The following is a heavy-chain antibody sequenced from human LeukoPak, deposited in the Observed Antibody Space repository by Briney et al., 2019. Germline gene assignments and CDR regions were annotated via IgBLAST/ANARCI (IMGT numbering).Heavy chain of an antibody. CDR3: ARVNSGWTNPPDY. Sequence: GGSLRLSCAAPGFTFSSYSMNWVRQAPGKGLEWVSSISSSSSYIYYADSVKGRFTISRDNAKNSLYLQMNSLGAEDTAVYYCARVNSGWTNPPDYWGQGTLVTVSS. V-gene: IGHV3-21*01. J-gene: IGHJ4*02. CDR1: GFTFSSYS. CDR2: ISSSSSYI. D-gene: IGHD6-19*01.